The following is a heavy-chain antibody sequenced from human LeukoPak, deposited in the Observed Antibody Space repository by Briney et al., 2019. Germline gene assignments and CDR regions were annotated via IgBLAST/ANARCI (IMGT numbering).Heavy chain of an antibody. V-gene: IGHV3-74*01. J-gene: IGHJ4*02. CDR3: ARALSYITIFGVVIDGGFDY. CDR1: GFTFSAHW. D-gene: IGHD3-3*01. CDR2: ISGDGTTT. Sequence: GGSLRLSCAASGFTFSAHWMHWVRQAPGKGLAWVSRISGDGTTTAYAESVKGRLTISRDNAKNTLYLQMNSLRAEDTAVYYCARALSYITIFGVVIDGGFDYWGQGTLVTVSS.